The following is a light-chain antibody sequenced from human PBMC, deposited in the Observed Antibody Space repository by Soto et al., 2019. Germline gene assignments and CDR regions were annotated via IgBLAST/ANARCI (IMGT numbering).Light chain of an antibody. J-gene: IGKJ4*01. CDR2: DAS. CDR1: HDINNY. CDR3: QQFINLPPT. Sequence: DIPMTQSPSSLSASVGDRITISCQATHDINNYLNWYQQKPGKAPKLLIYDASTLEPGVPSRFSGSGSGTYFTFTISSLQPEDIATYYCQQFINLPPTFGGGTKVEMK. V-gene: IGKV1-33*01.